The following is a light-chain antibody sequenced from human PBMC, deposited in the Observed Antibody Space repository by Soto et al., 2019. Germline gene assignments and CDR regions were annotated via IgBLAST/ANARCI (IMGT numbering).Light chain of an antibody. CDR2: TAS. V-gene: IGKV1-16*01. CDR1: QDITNY. CDR3: HQYHSYPIT. J-gene: IGKJ5*01. Sequence: DIQMTQSPSSLSASVGDRVTITCRASQDITNYLAWFQQKPGKATKSLIYTASSLQSGVPSSFRGSGSGTDFNRTISSLQPEDFATYYCHQYHSYPITFGQGTRLEIK.